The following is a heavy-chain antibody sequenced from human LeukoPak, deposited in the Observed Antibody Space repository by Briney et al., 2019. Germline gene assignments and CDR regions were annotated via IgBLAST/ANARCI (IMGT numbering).Heavy chain of an antibody. CDR3: AKDQAVAGHPLDY. J-gene: IGHJ4*02. V-gene: IGHV3-30*02. CDR1: EFTFSNYD. Sequence: GGSLRLSCAASEFTFSNYDMHWVRQAPGKGLEWVAFIRYDGNNKYYADSVKGRFTISRDNSKNTLYLQMNSLRTEDTAGYYCAKDQAVAGHPLDYWGQGTLVTVSS. CDR2: IRYDGNNK. D-gene: IGHD6-19*01.